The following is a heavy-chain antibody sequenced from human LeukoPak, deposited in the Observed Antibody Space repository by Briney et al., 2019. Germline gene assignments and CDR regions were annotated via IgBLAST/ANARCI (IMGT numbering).Heavy chain of an antibody. Sequence: ASVKVSCKASGYTFTSYGISWVRQAPGQGLEWMGWISAYNGNTNYAQKLQGRVTMTTDTSTSTAYMELRSLRSDDTAVYYCARGLPNYYDSSGYLETAFDIWGQGTTVTVSS. CDR2: ISAYNGNT. V-gene: IGHV1-18*01. CDR3: ARGLPNYYDSSGYLETAFDI. J-gene: IGHJ3*02. D-gene: IGHD3-22*01. CDR1: GYTFTSYG.